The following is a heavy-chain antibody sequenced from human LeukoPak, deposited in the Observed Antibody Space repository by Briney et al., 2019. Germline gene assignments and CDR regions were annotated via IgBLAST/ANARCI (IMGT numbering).Heavy chain of an antibody. V-gene: IGHV3-7*01. CDR2: IMEDGTEK. Sequence: GGSLRLSCAASGFSFRTYWMTWVRQGPGKGLEWEANIMEDGTEKYYVDSVKGRFLISRDNAKNLLYLQMNSLRAEDTAVYYCARVRYYGSSSSYNWFDPWGQGTLVTVSS. CDR1: GFSFRTYW. J-gene: IGHJ5*02. D-gene: IGHD6-6*01. CDR3: ARVRYYGSSSSYNWFDP.